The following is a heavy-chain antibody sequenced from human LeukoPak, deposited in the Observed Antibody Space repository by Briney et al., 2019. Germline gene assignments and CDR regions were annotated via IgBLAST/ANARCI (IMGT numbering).Heavy chain of an antibody. V-gene: IGHV4-38-2*02. Sequence: KPSETLSLTCTVSGYSISSGYYWGWIRQPPGKGLEWIGSIYHSGSTYYNPSLKSRVTISVDTSKNQFSLKLSSVTAADTAVYYCARDDYYYYYYMDVWGKGTTVTVSS. CDR1: GYSISSGYY. J-gene: IGHJ6*03. CDR3: ARDDYYYYYYMDV. CDR2: IYHSGST.